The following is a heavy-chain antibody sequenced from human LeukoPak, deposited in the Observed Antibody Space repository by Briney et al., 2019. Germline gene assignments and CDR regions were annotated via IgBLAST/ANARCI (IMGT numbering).Heavy chain of an antibody. CDR1: GFTFSRYA. D-gene: IGHD3-22*01. J-gene: IGHJ4*02. CDR2: ISGSGDNT. Sequence: GGSLRLSCTAPGFTFSRYAMSWVRQAPGKGLEWVSGISGSGDNTYYADSVKGRFTISRDNSKNTLYVQVNSLGTEDTAAYYCAKGSYYDSSGSFYFDYWGQGTLVTVSS. CDR3: AKGSYYDSSGSFYFDY. V-gene: IGHV3-23*01.